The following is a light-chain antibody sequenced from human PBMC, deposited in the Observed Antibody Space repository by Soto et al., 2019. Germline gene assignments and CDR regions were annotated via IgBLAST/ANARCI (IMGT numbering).Light chain of an antibody. CDR1: QGISSW. CDR2: AAS. Sequence: DIQMTQSPSSVSASVGDRVTLTCRASQGISSWLAWYKKKQGKAPNXXSYAASSLQSGVPSRFSGSESGTDFTLTISSLQPEDCEIYFCQQANSFPITFGQGTRLEIK. V-gene: IGKV1-12*01. J-gene: IGKJ5*01. CDR3: QQANSFPIT.